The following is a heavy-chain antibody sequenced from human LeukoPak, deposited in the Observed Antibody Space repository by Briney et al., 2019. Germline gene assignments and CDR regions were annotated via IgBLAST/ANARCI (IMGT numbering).Heavy chain of an antibody. CDR1: GFSFSGSA. CDR2: IRSQADSYAT. CDR3: TAHLLYCNTTDCAPRGFDP. J-gene: IGHJ5*02. D-gene: IGHD2/OR15-2a*01. V-gene: IGHV3-73*01. Sequence: GGSLRLSCAASGFSFSGSAIHWVRQTSGKGLEWIGRIRSQADSYATAYSVSVKGRFSISRDDSKNTAYLQMNSLRAEDTAVYYCTAHLLYCNTTDCAPRGFDPWGQRTLVTVSS.